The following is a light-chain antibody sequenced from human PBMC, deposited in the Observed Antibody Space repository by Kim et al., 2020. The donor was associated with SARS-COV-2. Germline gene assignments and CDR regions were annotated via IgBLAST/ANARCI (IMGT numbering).Light chain of an antibody. Sequence: GQRVTIPCSGSRTNVGRTTVNCDQQLPGTAPKLLIYVNSHRPSGVPDRFSGSKSGTSASLAISGLQSEDEADYHCAAWDDSLNGVVFGGGTQLTVL. CDR3: AAWDDSLNGVV. CDR1: RTNVGRTT. J-gene: IGLJ2*01. CDR2: VNS. V-gene: IGLV1-44*01.